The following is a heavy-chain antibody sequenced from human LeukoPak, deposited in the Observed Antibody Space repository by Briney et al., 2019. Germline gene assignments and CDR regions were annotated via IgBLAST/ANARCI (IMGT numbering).Heavy chain of an antibody. CDR3: ARPYCSSTSCYGAGDYYYYYMDV. V-gene: IGHV1-69*13. CDR1: GGTFSSYA. Sequence: PVKVSCKASGGTFSSYAISWVRQAPGQGLEWMGGIIPTFGTANYAQKFQGRVTITADESTSTAYMELSSLRSEDTAVYYCARPYCSSTSCYGAGDYYYYYMDVWGKGTTVTVSS. D-gene: IGHD2-2*01. J-gene: IGHJ6*03. CDR2: IIPTFGTA.